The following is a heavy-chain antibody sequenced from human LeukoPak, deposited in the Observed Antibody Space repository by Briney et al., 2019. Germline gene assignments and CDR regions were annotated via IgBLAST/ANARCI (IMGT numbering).Heavy chain of an antibody. Sequence: GGSLRLSCAASGFTFSSYWMTWVRQAPGKGLEWVANIKEDGSEKNYVDSVKGRFTISRDNAKNSLYLQMNNLRAEDTAVYYCASGSSWYYFDYWGQGTLVTVSS. CDR2: IKEDGSEK. V-gene: IGHV3-7*01. J-gene: IGHJ4*02. CDR1: GFTFSSYW. D-gene: IGHD6-13*01. CDR3: ASGSSWYYFDY.